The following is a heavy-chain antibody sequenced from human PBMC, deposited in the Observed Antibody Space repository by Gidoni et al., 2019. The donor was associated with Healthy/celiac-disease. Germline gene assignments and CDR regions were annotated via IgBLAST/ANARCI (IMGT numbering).Heavy chain of an antibody. D-gene: IGHD3-3*01. V-gene: IGHV3-30*18. Sequence: QVQLVESGGGVVQPGRSLRLSCAASGFTFSSYGMHWVRQAPGKGLEWVAVISYDGSNKFYTDSVKGRFTISRDNSKNTLYLQMNSLRAEDTAVYYCAKDRGRFLEWFYYFDYWGQGTLVTVSS. CDR1: GFTFSSYG. J-gene: IGHJ4*02. CDR2: ISYDGSNK. CDR3: AKDRGRFLEWFYYFDY.